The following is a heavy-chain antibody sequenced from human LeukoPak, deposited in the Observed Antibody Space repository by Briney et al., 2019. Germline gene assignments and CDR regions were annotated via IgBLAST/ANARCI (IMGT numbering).Heavy chain of an antibody. J-gene: IGHJ4*02. V-gene: IGHV3-23*01. CDR1: GLIFSTSA. D-gene: IGHD4-17*01. CDR2: ISGSGDTT. CDR3: AKDQSSDYAPYGSATQFY. Sequence: GGSLRLSCAASGLIFSTSAMSWVRQAPGKGLQWVSAISGSGDTTHYADSVKGRFTISRDNSKNTPYLQMHSLRAEDTAIYYCAKDQSSDYAPYGSATQFYWGQGALVTVSS.